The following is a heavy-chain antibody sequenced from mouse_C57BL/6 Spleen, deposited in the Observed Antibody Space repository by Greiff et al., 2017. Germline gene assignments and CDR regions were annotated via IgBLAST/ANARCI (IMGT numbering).Heavy chain of an antibody. CDR3: ASRDYDDGNYAMDY. J-gene: IGHJ4*01. Sequence: QVQLQQSGAELARPGASVKMSCKASGYTFTSSTMHWVKQRPGQGLEWIGYINPSSGYTKYNQKFKDKATLTADKSSSTAYMQLSSLTSEDSAVYYFASRDYDDGNYAMDYWGQGTSGTVSS. CDR2: INPSSGYT. V-gene: IGHV1-4*01. D-gene: IGHD2-4*01. CDR1: GYTFTSST.